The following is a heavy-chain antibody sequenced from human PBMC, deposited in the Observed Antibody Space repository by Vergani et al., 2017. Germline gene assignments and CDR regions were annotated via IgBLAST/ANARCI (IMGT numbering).Heavy chain of an antibody. D-gene: IGHD1-26*01. V-gene: IGHV3-23*04. Sequence: EVQLVESGGGLVQPGGSLRLSCAASGFTFSNYAMTWVRQAPGKGLEWVSAIRGGGESVYYADSVEGRFTISRDNSKNTLYLQMNSLTAEDTAIYYCAKALGTSYYFDLWGRGTLVTVSS. J-gene: IGHJ2*01. CDR1: GFTFSNYA. CDR2: IRGGGESV. CDR3: AKALGTSYYFDL.